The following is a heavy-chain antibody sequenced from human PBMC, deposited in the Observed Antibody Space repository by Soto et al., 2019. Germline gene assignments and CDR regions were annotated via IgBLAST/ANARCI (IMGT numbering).Heavy chain of an antibody. D-gene: IGHD6-13*01. V-gene: IGHV3-53*04. CDR2: IYSGGST. Sequence: GGSLRLSCAASGFTVSSNYMSWVRQAPGKGLEWDSVIYSGGSTYYADSVKGRFTISRHNSKNTLYLQMNSLRAEDTAVYYCARSPPYSSFDYWGQGTLVTVSS. J-gene: IGHJ4*02. CDR1: GFTVSSNY. CDR3: ARSPPYSSFDY.